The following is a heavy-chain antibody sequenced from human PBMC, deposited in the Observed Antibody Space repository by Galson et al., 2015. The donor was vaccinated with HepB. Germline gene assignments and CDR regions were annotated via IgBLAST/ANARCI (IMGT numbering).Heavy chain of an antibody. V-gene: IGHV5-51*03. Sequence: QSGAEVKKPGESLKISCKGSGYSFTSYWIGWVRQMPGKGLEWMGIIYPGDSDTRYSPSFQGQVTISADKSISTAYLQWSSLKASDTAMYYCARPGPSYDSSGAYVGWYFDLWGRGTLVTVSS. D-gene: IGHD3-22*01. J-gene: IGHJ2*01. CDR3: ARPGPSYDSSGAYVGWYFDL. CDR2: IYPGDSDT. CDR1: GYSFTSYW.